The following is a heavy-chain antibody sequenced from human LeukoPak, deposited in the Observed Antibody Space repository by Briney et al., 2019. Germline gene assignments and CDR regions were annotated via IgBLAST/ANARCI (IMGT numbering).Heavy chain of an antibody. CDR3: ARVSRPYYYYGMDV. Sequence: GGSLRLSCAASGFIISNYAMNWVRQAPGQGLEWVSVISGRDSGTYYADSMKGRFTISRDNSKNTLYLQMNSLRAEDTAVYYCARVSRPYYYYGMDVWGQGATVTVSS. CDR1: GFIISNYA. J-gene: IGHJ6*02. D-gene: IGHD6-13*01. CDR2: ISGRDSGT. V-gene: IGHV3-23*01.